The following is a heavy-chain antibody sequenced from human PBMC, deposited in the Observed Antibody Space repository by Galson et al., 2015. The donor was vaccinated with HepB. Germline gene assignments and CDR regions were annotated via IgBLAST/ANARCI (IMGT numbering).Heavy chain of an antibody. CDR1: GYTFTGYY. Sequence: SVKVSCKASGYTFTGYYMHWVRQAPGQGLEWMGRINPNSGGTNYAQKFQGRVTMTRDTSISTAYMELSRLRSDDTAVYYCARAAYDSSGPPFDYWGQGTLVTVSS. CDR2: INPNSGGT. D-gene: IGHD3-22*01. CDR3: ARAAYDSSGPPFDY. V-gene: IGHV1-2*06. J-gene: IGHJ4*02.